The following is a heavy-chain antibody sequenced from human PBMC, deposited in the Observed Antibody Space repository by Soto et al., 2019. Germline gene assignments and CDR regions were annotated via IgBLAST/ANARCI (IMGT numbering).Heavy chain of an antibody. CDR2: IYYSGST. V-gene: IGHV4-31*03. D-gene: IGHD2-2*01. J-gene: IGHJ6*02. CDR3: ARDVVPAAMGYYYGMDV. CDR1: GGSISSGGYY. Sequence: SETLSLTCTVPGGSISSGGYYWSWIRQHPGKGLEWIGYIYYSGSTYYNPSLKSRVTISVDTSKNQFSLKLSSVTAADTAVYYCARDVVPAAMGYYYGMDVWGQGTTVTGS.